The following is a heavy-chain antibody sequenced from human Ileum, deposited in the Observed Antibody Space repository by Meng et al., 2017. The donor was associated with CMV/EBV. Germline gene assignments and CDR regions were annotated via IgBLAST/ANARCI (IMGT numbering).Heavy chain of an antibody. Sequence: SVKVSCKASGGTFSSYAISWVRHAPAQGLESMGGIIPIFGTPNYAQKFQGRVTITTDESTSTAYMELSSLRSEDTAVYYCASPASISGGMDVWGQGTTVTVSS. CDR3: ASPASISGGMDV. CDR2: IIPIFGTP. D-gene: IGHD3-10*01. J-gene: IGHJ6*02. CDR1: GGTFSSYA. V-gene: IGHV1-69*05.